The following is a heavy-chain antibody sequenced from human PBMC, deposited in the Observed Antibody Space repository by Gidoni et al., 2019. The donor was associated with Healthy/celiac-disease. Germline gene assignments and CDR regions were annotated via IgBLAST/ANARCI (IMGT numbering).Heavy chain of an antibody. Sequence: QVQLQQWSAGLLKPSENLSLTCAVYGGSFSGYYWSWIRQPPGKGLEWIREINKSGSTNYNPSLKRRVTISVDTSKNQFSLKLSSVTAADTAWYSCARTTSYYTAKGAFDIWGQGTMVTVSS. CDR3: ARTTSYYTAKGAFDI. D-gene: IGHD5-18*01. CDR1: GGSFSGYY. V-gene: IGHV4-34*01. J-gene: IGHJ3*02. CDR2: INKSGST.